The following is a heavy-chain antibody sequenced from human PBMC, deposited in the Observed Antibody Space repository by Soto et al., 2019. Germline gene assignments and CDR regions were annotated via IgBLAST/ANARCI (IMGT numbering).Heavy chain of an antibody. CDR3: ARWNEYSSSNDAFDI. D-gene: IGHD6-6*01. CDR1: GGSISSYY. CDR2: IYYSGST. J-gene: IGHJ3*02. Sequence: QVQLQESGPGLVKPSETLSLTCTVSGGSISSYYWSWIRQPPGKGLEWIGYIYYSGSTNYNPSLKSRVTISVDTSKNQFSLKLSSVTAADTAVYHCARWNEYSSSNDAFDIWGQGTMVTVSS. V-gene: IGHV4-59*01.